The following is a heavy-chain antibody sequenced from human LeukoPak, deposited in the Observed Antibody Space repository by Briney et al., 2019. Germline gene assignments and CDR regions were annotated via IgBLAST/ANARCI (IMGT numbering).Heavy chain of an antibody. Sequence: GRSLRLSCAASGFTFSSYAMHWVRQAPGKGLEWVAVISYDGSNKYYADSVKGRFTISRDNSKNTLYLQMNSLRAEDTAVYYCAKGKGSSSSSIDWWGQGTLVTVSS. V-gene: IGHV3-30*04. J-gene: IGHJ4*02. D-gene: IGHD2-15*01. CDR1: GFTFSSYA. CDR2: ISYDGSNK. CDR3: AKGKGSSSSSIDW.